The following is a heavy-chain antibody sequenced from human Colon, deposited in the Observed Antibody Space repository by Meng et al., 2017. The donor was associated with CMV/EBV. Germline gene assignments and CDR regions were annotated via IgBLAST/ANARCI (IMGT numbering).Heavy chain of an antibody. J-gene: IGHJ4*02. V-gene: IGHV3-30*02. Sequence: GESLKISCIASGFTFNTYGMHWVRQAPGKGLEWLTYIRSDGTNKYYADSVKGRFTVSRDNSKNTLYLQMNNLRPDDTAIYYCAKIATSSLPDYWGQGTLVTVSS. CDR2: IRSDGTNK. CDR1: GFTFNTYG. CDR3: AKIATSSLPDY.